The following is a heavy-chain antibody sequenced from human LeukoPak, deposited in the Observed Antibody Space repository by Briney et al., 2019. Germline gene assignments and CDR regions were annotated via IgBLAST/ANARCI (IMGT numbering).Heavy chain of an antibody. Sequence: GGSLRLSCAASGFTFTSYAMSWVRQAPGKGLEWVSVISGSGNSANYADSVKGRFTISRDNSKNTLYLQMNSLRAEDTAVYYCARDIVVVVAATLVDYWGQGTLVTVSS. CDR2: ISGSGNSA. J-gene: IGHJ4*02. D-gene: IGHD2-15*01. CDR1: GFTFTSYA. V-gene: IGHV3-23*01. CDR3: ARDIVVVVAATLVDY.